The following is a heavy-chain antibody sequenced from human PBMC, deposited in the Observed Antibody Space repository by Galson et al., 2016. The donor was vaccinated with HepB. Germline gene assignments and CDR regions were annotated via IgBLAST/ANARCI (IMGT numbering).Heavy chain of an antibody. J-gene: IGHJ4*02. CDR2: VSGNGGTI. CDR1: GFTFTDHA. V-gene: IGHV3-23*01. Sequence: SLRLSCAASGFTFTDHAMSWVRLVPGKGLEWVAVVSGNGGTIYYSESVKGRFTISRDNSKNTLYLQMNSLRAEDTATYYCAKEMRWLKLGLDYWGQGTRVTVSS. D-gene: IGHD5-24*01. CDR3: AKEMRWLKLGLDY.